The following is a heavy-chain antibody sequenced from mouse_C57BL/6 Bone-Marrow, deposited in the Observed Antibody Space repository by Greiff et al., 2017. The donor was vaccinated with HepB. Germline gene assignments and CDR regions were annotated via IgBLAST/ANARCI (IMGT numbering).Heavy chain of an antibody. CDR1: GFTFTDYY. CDR3: VTWGYYGSSPYYFDY. D-gene: IGHD1-1*01. J-gene: IGHJ2*01. CDR2: VYPYNGGT. Sequence: VQLQQSGPVLVKPGPSVKISCKASGFTFTDYYMHWVKQSHGKSLEWIGLVYPYNGGTSYNQKFKGKATLTVDTSSSTAYMELNSLTSEDSAVYYCVTWGYYGSSPYYFDYWGQGTTLTVSS. V-gene: IGHV1-36*01.